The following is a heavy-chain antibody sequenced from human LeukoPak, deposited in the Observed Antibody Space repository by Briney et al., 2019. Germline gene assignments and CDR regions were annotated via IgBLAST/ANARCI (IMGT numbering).Heavy chain of an antibody. J-gene: IGHJ4*02. Sequence: PGGSLRLSCAASGFTFNNYSMNWVRQAPGKGLEWVSSISSSSFYIYYADSVKGRFTISRDNSKNTLYLQMNSLRAEDTAVYYCARDYYDSSGYYQVSYWGQGTLVTVSS. D-gene: IGHD3-22*01. CDR1: GFTFNNYS. CDR3: ARDYYDSSGYYQVSY. V-gene: IGHV3-21*01. CDR2: ISSSSFYI.